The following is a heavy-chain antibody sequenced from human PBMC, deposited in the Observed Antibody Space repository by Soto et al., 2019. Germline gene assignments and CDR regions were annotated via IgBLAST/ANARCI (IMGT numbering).Heavy chain of an antibody. V-gene: IGHV3-30-3*01. Sequence: QVQLVESGGGVVQPGRSLRLSCAASGFTFRDTVMHWVRQAPGKALEWVAVILYDGTYKYYADSVRGGFTISRDNSMNKVFLHIASLRVEDTAVYSCATEGPRDVLTEMASLTEAWKEGSFEYWGQGARVTVSS. CDR1: GFTFRDTV. CDR3: ATEGPRDVLTEMASLTEAWKEGSFEY. J-gene: IGHJ4*02. CDR2: ILYDGTYK. D-gene: IGHD1-1*01.